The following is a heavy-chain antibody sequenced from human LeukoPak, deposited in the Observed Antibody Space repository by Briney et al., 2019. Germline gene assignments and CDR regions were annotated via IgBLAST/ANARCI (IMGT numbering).Heavy chain of an antibody. D-gene: IGHD2/OR15-2a*01. V-gene: IGHV4-59*01. CDR2: THSSGST. Sequence: PSETLSLTCTVSGGSISYYWSWIRQPPGKGPEWIGYTHSSGSTNYSPSLKGRVSISLDTSKNQFSLELSSVTAADTAMYYCARVRTFGNSSPRTFDVWGRGTMVTVS. J-gene: IGHJ3*01. CDR3: ARVRTFGNSSPRTFDV. CDR1: GGSISYY.